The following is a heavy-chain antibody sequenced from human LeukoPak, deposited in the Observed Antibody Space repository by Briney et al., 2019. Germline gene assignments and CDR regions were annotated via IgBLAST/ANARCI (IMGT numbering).Heavy chain of an antibody. Sequence: SETLSLTCTVSGGSISSGSYYWSWIRQPAGKGLEWIGRIYTSGSTNYNPSLKSRVTISVDTSKNQFSLKLSSVTAADTAVYYCARESSYYGSGSYFPDYWGQGTLVTVSS. CDR3: ARESSYYGSGSYFPDY. D-gene: IGHD3-10*01. J-gene: IGHJ4*02. CDR2: IYTSGST. CDR1: GGSISSGSYY. V-gene: IGHV4-61*02.